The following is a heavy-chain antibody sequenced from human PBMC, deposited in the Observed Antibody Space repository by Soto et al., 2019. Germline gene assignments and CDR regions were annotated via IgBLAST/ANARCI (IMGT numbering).Heavy chain of an antibody. D-gene: IGHD3-22*01. V-gene: IGHV4-30-2*01. J-gene: IGHJ1*01. CDR1: GGSISSGGYS. Sequence: SETLSLTCAVSGGSISSGGYSWSWIRQPPGKGLEWIGYMYHSGSTYYNPSLKSRVTISIDRSKNQFSLKLSSVTAADTAVYYCARALHYHDAIGYPGYFQHWGQGTLVTVSS. CDR2: MYHSGST. CDR3: ARALHYHDAIGYPGYFQH.